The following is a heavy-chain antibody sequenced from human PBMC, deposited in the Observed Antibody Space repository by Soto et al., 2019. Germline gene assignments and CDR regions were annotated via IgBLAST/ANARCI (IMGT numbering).Heavy chain of an antibody. CDR1: GYTFTDYA. CDR3: ARARSPPARYFDY. V-gene: IGHV1-3*01. CDR2: IDAGNGRT. Sequence: GASVKVSCKASGYTFTDYAMHWVRQAPGQRLEWLGWIDAGNGRTKYSQSFQGRVTITRDTSASTAYMELSSLRSEDTAVYYCARARSPPARYFDYWGQGTLVTFSS. J-gene: IGHJ4*02. D-gene: IGHD3-3*01.